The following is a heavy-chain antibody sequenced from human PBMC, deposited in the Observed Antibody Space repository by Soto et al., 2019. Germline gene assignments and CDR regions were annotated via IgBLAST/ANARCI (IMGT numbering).Heavy chain of an antibody. CDR1: GLTFRRYW. J-gene: IGHJ6*02. V-gene: IGHV3-74*03. D-gene: IGHD2-21*02. CDR3: KSDGFFCCHHLPYA. Sequence: PGGSLRLSCEASGLTFRRYWMHWVRQVPGKGLVWVSSINSDGTSSTYADSVKGRFTISSDNAKNTVYLQMNSLRAEDTALYYWKSDGFFCCHHLPYAWGQGTMVTVSS. CDR2: INSDGTSS.